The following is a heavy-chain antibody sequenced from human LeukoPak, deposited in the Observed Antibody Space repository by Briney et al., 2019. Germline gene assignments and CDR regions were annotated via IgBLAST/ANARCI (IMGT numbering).Heavy chain of an antibody. D-gene: IGHD6-13*01. V-gene: IGHV4-39*07. J-gene: IGHJ6*03. Sequence: SETLSLTCTVSGGSISSSSYYWGWIRQPPGKGLEWIGSIYYSGSTYYNPSLKSQVTISVDTSKNQFSLKLSSVTAADTAVYYCARSIAAAMDVWGKGTTVTVSS. CDR2: IYYSGST. CDR1: GGSISSSSYY. CDR3: ARSIAAAMDV.